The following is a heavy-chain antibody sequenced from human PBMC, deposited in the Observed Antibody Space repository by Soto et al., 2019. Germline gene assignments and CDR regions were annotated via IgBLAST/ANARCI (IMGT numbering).Heavy chain of an antibody. J-gene: IGHJ3*02. CDR1: GFTFSSYG. CDR3: AKDIKWELLTSGGAFDI. Sequence: GGSLRLSCAASGFTFSSYGMHWVRQAPGKGLEWVAVISYDGSNKYYADSVKGRFTISRDNSKNTLYLQMNSLRAEDTAVYYCAKDIKWELLTSGGAFDIWGQGTMVTVSS. D-gene: IGHD1-26*01. CDR2: ISYDGSNK. V-gene: IGHV3-30*18.